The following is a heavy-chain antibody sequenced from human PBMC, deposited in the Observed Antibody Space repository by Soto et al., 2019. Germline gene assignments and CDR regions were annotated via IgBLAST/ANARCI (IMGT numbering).Heavy chain of an antibody. J-gene: IGHJ6*02. CDR3: AKGRWEGYGMDV. CDR1: GFTFSSYA. V-gene: IGHV3-23*01. D-gene: IGHD1-26*01. CDR2: ISASGGST. Sequence: EVQLLESGGGLVQPGGSLRLSCAASGFTFSSYAMSWVRQAPGKGLEWVSTISASGGSTYYADSVKGRFTISRDNSKNTLYLEMTSLRAEDTAVCDCAKGRWEGYGMDVWGQGTTVTVAS.